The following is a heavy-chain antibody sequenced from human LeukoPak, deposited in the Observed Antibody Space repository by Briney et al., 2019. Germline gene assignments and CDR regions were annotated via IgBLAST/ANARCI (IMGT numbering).Heavy chain of an antibody. CDR3: ASSPLRLGELSFGIFDY. D-gene: IGHD3-16*02. CDR1: GGSFSGYY. J-gene: IGHJ4*02. Sequence: KPSETLSLTCAVYGGSFSGYYWSWIRQPPGKGLEWIGEINHSGSTNYNPSLKSRVTISVDTSKNQFSLKPSSVTAADTAVYYCASSPLRLGELSFGIFDYWGQGTLVTVSS. CDR2: INHSGST. V-gene: IGHV4-34*01.